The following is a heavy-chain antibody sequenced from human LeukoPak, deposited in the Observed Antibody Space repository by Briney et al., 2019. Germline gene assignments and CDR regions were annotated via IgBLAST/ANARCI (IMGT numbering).Heavy chain of an antibody. V-gene: IGHV3-30-3*01. D-gene: IGHD3-22*01. CDR3: AREAIVVERWLDP. CDR1: GFTFSRYA. CDR2: ILYDGSNK. J-gene: IGHJ5*02. Sequence: PGGSLRLSCAASGFTFSRYAMHWVRQPPGKGLEWVAVILYDGSNKYYADSVKGRFTISRDNSKNTVYLQVNSPRAEDTALYYCAREAIVVERWLDPWGQGTLVTVSS.